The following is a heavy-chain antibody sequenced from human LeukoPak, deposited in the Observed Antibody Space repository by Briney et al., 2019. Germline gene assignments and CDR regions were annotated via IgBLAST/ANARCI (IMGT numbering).Heavy chain of an antibody. CDR1: GFTFSSYS. CDR2: ISSSSSYI. D-gene: IGHD1-26*01. J-gene: IGHJ3*02. Sequence: PGGSLRLPCAASGFTFSSYSMNWVRQAPGKGLEWVSSISSSSSYIYYADSVKGRFTISRDNAKNSLYLQMNSLRAEDTAVYYCASFVGPRGPRTRATKAFDIWGQGTMVTVSS. CDR3: ASFVGPRGPRTRATKAFDI. V-gene: IGHV3-21*01.